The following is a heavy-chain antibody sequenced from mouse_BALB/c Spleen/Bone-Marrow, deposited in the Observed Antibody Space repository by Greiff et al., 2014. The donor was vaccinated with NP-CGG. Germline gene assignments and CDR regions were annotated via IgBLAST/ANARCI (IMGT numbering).Heavy chain of an antibody. V-gene: IGHV3-1*02. CDR2: IQYSGSI. CDR1: GYSITSGYS. D-gene: IGHD2-3*01. Sequence: DVKLQESGPDLVKPSQSLSLTCTVSGYSITSGYSWHWIRQFPGNKLEWMGYIQYSGSINYNPSLKSRISITRDTSKNQFFLQLNSVTTEDTATYYCARRGSIYDGYLDYWGQGTTLTVSS. J-gene: IGHJ2*01. CDR3: ARRGSIYDGYLDY.